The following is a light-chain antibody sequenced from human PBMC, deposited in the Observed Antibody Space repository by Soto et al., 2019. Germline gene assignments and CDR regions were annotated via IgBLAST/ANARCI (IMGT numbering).Light chain of an antibody. V-gene: IGKV3-15*01. Sequence: EIVVTQSPATLSVSPGERASISCRASQSVSSNLAWYQQKPGQAPRLLIYGASTRATGIPARFSGSGSGTEFTLTISRLEPEDFAVYSCQQYGNSPWTFGQGTKVDIK. J-gene: IGKJ1*01. CDR1: QSVSSN. CDR2: GAS. CDR3: QQYGNSPWT.